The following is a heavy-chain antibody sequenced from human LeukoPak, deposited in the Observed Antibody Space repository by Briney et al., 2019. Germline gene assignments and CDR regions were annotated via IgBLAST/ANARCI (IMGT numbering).Heavy chain of an antibody. Sequence: GGSLRLSCAASGFTFSSYAMSWVRQAPGKGLEWVSAISGSGGSTYYADSVKGRFTISRDNSKNTLYLQMNSLRAEDTAVYYCATQALGYCSSTSCLQTHWGQGTLVTVSS. J-gene: IGHJ4*02. CDR3: ATQALGYCSSTSCLQTH. CDR2: ISGSGGST. D-gene: IGHD2-2*01. V-gene: IGHV3-23*01. CDR1: GFTFSSYA.